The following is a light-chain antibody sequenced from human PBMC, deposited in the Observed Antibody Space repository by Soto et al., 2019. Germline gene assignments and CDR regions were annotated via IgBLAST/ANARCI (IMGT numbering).Light chain of an antibody. CDR2: AAS. V-gene: IGKV3-20*01. CDR1: ESISSSY. Sequence: EIVLTQSPGTLSLSPGEGATLSCRASESISSSYLAWYQQRPGQSPRLLIYAASSRAAGIPDRFSGSGSGADFTLTISRLEPEDFAVYYCHQYNSWPRGTFGPGTKVEIK. CDR3: HQYNSWPRGT. J-gene: IGKJ3*01.